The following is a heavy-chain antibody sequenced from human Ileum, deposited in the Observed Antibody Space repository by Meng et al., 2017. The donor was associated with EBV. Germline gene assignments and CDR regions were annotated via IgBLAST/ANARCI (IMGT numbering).Heavy chain of an antibody. J-gene: IGHJ4*02. CDR3: ARHSGYNQGY. D-gene: IGHD5-24*01. CDR2: IYYSGSP. V-gene: IGHV4-4*02. CDR1: DGSISSSNW. Sequence: QLQGVGPGLVNASGTLSLICVVFDGSISSSNWWSWVRQPPGKGLEWIGQIYYSGSPSYNPSLKSRVAMSVDKSKNQVSLNLNSVTAADTALYYCARHSGYNQGYWGQGTLVTVSS.